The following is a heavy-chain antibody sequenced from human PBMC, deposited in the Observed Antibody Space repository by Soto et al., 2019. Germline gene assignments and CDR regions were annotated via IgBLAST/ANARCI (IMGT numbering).Heavy chain of an antibody. J-gene: IGHJ4*02. CDR3: AGEMATMVVLRY. V-gene: IGHV3-30*03. D-gene: IGHD5-12*01. CDR2: ISYDGSKK. CDR1: GFTFSSYG. Sequence: QVQLVESGGGVVQPGRSLRLSCAASGFTFSSYGMHWVRQAPGKGLEWVAVISYDGSKKYYADSVKGRFTISRDNSKNTLYLQMNSLRAEDTAVYYCAGEMATMVVLRYWGQGTLVTVSS.